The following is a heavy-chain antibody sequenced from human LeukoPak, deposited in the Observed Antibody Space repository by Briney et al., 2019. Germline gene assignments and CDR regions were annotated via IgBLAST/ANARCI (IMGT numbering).Heavy chain of an antibody. CDR3: AKDATIFGVVIENYLDY. D-gene: IGHD3-3*01. CDR2: ISWNSGSM. J-gene: IGHJ4*02. Sequence: PGRSLRLSCAASGFTFDDYAMQWVRQAPGKGLEWVSGISWNSGSMGYADSVKGRFTISRDNAKNSLYLQMNSLRAEDTALYYCAKDATIFGVVIENYLDYWGQGTLVTVSS. CDR1: GFTFDDYA. V-gene: IGHV3-9*01.